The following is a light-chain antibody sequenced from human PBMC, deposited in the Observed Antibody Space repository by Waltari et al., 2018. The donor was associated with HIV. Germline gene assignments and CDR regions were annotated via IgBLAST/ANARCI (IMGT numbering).Light chain of an antibody. CDR2: EVT. V-gene: IGLV2-18*02. J-gene: IGLJ3*02. Sequence: QSALTQPPSVSGSPGQSVTISCTGTRSDVGSCNRVTWYQQPPGTAPKLMIYEVTNRPSGVPDRFSGSKSGNTASLTISGLQAEDEAHYYCSSYSSSSTWVFGGGTKLTVL. CDR1: RSDVGSCNR. CDR3: SSYSSSSTWV.